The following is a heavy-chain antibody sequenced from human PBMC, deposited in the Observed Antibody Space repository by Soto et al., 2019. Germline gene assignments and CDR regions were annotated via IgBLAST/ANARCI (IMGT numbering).Heavy chain of an antibody. CDR1: GFTFSSYG. J-gene: IGHJ5*02. CDR3: AKFYGGNAAHTYTIDP. D-gene: IGHD2-15*01. V-gene: IGHV3-30*18. CDR2: ISYDGSNK. Sequence: PGESLKISCAASGFTFSSYGMHWVRQAPGKGLEWVAVISYDGSNKYYADSVKGRFTIPRDNSKNTLYLQMNSLRAEDTAVYYCAKFYGGNAAHTYTIDPWGQGTLVTVSS.